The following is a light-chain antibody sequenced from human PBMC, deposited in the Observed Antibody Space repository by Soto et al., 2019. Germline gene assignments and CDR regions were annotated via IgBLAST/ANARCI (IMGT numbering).Light chain of an antibody. CDR2: DVS. CDR1: HSVNNY. J-gene: IGKJ4*01. CDR3: QQRRSWPWLT. Sequence: EIVLTQSPATLSLSPGERATLSCRATHSVNNYLAWYQQKPGQAPRLLIFDVSNRTTGIPARFSGSGSGTDFTLTISSLEPEDSAVYFCQQRRSWPWLTFGGVTRVEIK. V-gene: IGKV3-11*01.